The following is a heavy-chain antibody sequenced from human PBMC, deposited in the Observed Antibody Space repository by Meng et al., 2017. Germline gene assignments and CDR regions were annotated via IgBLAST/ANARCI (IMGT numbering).Heavy chain of an antibody. J-gene: IGHJ5*02. V-gene: IGHV3-11*01. Sequence: QVELGAPGGGLVRPGVSMRLSCAASGFTFSDYHMSWIRQAPGKGLEWVSSISSSGSTIYHADSVKGRFTISRDNAKNSLYLQMNSLRAEDTAVYYCASIKVDPWGQGTLVTVSS. CDR1: GFTFSDYH. D-gene: IGHD1-14*01. CDR2: ISSSGSTI. CDR3: ASIKVDP.